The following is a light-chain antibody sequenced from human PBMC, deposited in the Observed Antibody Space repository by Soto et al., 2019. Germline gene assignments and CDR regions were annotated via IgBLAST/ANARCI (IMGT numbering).Light chain of an antibody. Sequence: EIVLTQPPGTLSLFPGERATLSSRASQSISSSYLAGYQQNPAQAPRLLIHGASNRATGIPERFSGAGDGTDFTLTISRLEPEEFAVYYCHQYGSAPAWTFGRGTKVEIK. CDR2: GAS. CDR3: HQYGSAPAWT. V-gene: IGKV3-20*01. J-gene: IGKJ1*01. CDR1: QSISSSY.